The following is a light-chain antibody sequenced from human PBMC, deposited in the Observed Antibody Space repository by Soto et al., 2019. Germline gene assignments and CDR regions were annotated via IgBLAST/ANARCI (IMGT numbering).Light chain of an antibody. J-gene: IGKJ4*01. CDR3: QQYGSSPLT. CDR2: GAS. CDR1: QSVSSSY. Sequence: EIVLTQSPGTLSLSPRESATLSCRASQSVSSSYLAWYQQKPGQAPRLLFYGASNRATGIPDRFIGSGSGTDFTLTISRLEPEDFAVFYCQQYGSSPLTFGGGNKVEIK. V-gene: IGKV3-20*01.